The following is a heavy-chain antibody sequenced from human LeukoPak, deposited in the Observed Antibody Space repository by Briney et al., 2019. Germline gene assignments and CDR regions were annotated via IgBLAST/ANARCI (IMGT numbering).Heavy chain of an antibody. Sequence: PGGSLRLSCAASGFTFSSYAMSWVRQAPGKGLEWVSSISGSGANTYYADSVKGRFTISRDNSKNTLYLQMNSLRAEDTAVYYCAKAPPIAVAGRLYYYYYMDVWGKGTTVTVSS. CDR3: AKAPPIAVAGRLYYYYYMDV. D-gene: IGHD6-19*01. V-gene: IGHV3-23*01. CDR1: GFTFSSYA. J-gene: IGHJ6*03. CDR2: ISGSGANT.